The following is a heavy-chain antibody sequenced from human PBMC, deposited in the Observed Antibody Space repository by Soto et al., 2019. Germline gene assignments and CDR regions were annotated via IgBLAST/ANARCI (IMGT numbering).Heavy chain of an antibody. V-gene: IGHV4-34*01. D-gene: IGHD3-10*01. Sequence: SETLSLTCAVYGGSFSGYYWSWIRQPPGKGLEWIGEINHSGSTNYNPSLKSRVTMSADKSKNQFSLRLSSVTAADTAVYYCARAGDFYYGMDVWGQGTTVTVSS. CDR3: ARAGDFYYGMDV. CDR1: GGSFSGYY. J-gene: IGHJ6*02. CDR2: INHSGST.